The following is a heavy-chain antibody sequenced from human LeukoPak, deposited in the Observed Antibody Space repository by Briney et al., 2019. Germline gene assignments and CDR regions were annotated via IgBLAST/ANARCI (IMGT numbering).Heavy chain of an antibody. CDR2: IYYSGST. Sequence: PSETLSLTCTVSRGSISSSSYYWGWIRQPPGKGLEWIGSIYYSGSTYYNPSLKSRVTISVDTSKNQFSLKLSSVTAAYTAVYYCARRGMIVTDWGQGTLVTVSS. CDR1: RGSISSSSYY. D-gene: IGHD3-22*01. CDR3: ARRGMIVTD. V-gene: IGHV4-39*01. J-gene: IGHJ4*02.